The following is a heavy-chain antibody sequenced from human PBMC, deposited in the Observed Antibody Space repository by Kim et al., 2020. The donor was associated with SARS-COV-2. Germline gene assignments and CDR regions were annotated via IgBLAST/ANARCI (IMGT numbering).Heavy chain of an antibody. J-gene: IGHJ4*02. CDR1: GFIFSDYA. V-gene: IGHV3-23*01. Sequence: GGSLRLSCEVSGFIFSDYAMSWVRQAPGKGLEWVSILSGSGDDTHYADSVKGRFTVSRDNSKNTLHLQMNSLRADDTAVYYCARAPRVVTHYFNYWGEG. CDR2: LSGSGDDT. CDR3: ARAPRVVTHYFNY. D-gene: IGHD2-21*02.